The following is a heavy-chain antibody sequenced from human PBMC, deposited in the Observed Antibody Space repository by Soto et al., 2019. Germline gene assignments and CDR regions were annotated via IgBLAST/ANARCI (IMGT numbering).Heavy chain of an antibody. Sequence: GASVKVSCKASGYTFTSYAMHWVRQAPGQRLEWMGWINAGNGNTKYSQKFQGRVTITRDTSASTAYMELSSLRSEDTAVYYCARAWVVVTAPDYWGQGTLLTVSS. CDR2: INAGNGNT. D-gene: IGHD2-21*02. V-gene: IGHV1-3*01. CDR3: ARAWVVVTAPDY. J-gene: IGHJ4*02. CDR1: GYTFTSYA.